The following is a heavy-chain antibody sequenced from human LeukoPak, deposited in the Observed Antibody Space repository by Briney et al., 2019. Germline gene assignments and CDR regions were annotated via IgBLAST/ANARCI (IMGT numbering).Heavy chain of an antibody. V-gene: IGHV1-69*04. CDR3: ARDSGGYGYGFPDY. CDR2: IIPILGIA. D-gene: IGHD5-18*01. Sequence: SVKVSCEASGGTFSSYAISWVRQAPGQGLEWMGRIIPILGIANYAQKFQGRVTITADKSTSTAYMELSSLRSEDTAVYYCARDSGGYGYGFPDYWGQGTLVTVSS. CDR1: GGTFSSYA. J-gene: IGHJ4*02.